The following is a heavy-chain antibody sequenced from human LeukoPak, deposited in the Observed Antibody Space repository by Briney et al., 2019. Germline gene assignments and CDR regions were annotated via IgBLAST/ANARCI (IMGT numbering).Heavy chain of an antibody. D-gene: IGHD6-6*01. CDR1: GFTFSSYG. Sequence: PGGSLRLSCAASGFTFSSYGMHRVRHAPGKGLEGVAVIWYDGSNKYDADSVKGRFTISRDNSKNTLYLQMNSLRAEDTAVYYCAKEKYSSSSDWYMDVWGKGTTVTVAS. V-gene: IGHV3-33*06. CDR2: IWYDGSNK. CDR3: AKEKYSSSSDWYMDV. J-gene: IGHJ6*03.